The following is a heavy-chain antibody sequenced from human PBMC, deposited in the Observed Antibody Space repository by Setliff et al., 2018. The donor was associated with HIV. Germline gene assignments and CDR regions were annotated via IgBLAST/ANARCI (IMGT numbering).Heavy chain of an antibody. CDR2: FDPEDGDT. Sequence: VKVSCKVSGYTLSELTMHWVRQAPGKGLEWMGRFDPEDGDTLYAQRLQGRVIMTEDSSTDTAYMELSSLTSDDTAVYYCATAKEHWLSEGGFDYWGQGTLVTVSS. CDR1: GYTLSELT. D-gene: IGHD6-19*01. CDR3: ATAKEHWLSEGGFDY. J-gene: IGHJ4*02. V-gene: IGHV1-24*01.